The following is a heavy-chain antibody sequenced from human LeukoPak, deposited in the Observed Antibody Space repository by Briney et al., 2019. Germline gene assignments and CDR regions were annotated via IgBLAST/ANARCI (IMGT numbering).Heavy chain of an antibody. CDR1: GGSISSYY. V-gene: IGHV4-59*12. Sequence: PSETLSLTCTVSGGSISSYYWSWIRQPPGKGLEWIGYIYYSGSTNYNPSLKSRVTISVDTSKNQFSLKLSSVTAADTAVYYCARIYGSGSYYKLGPYYFDYWGQGTLVTVSS. D-gene: IGHD3-10*01. CDR2: IYYSGST. CDR3: ARIYGSGSYYKLGPYYFDY. J-gene: IGHJ4*02.